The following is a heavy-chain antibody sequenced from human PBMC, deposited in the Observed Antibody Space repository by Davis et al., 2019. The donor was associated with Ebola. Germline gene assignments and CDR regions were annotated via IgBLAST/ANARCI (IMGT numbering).Heavy chain of an antibody. D-gene: IGHD2-15*01. CDR2: IYPGDSDT. Sequence: GESLKISCKGSGYSFTSYWIGWVRQMPGKGLEWMGIIYPGDSDTRYSPSFQGQVTISADKSISTAYLQWSSLKASDTAMYYCARLVVATDDYYYYGMDVWGQGTTVTVSS. V-gene: IGHV5-51*01. CDR3: ARLVVATDDYYYYGMDV. CDR1: GYSFTSYW. J-gene: IGHJ6*02.